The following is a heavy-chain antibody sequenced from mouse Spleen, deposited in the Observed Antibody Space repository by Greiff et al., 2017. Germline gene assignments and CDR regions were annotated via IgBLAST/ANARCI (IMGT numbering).Heavy chain of an antibody. CDR2: IDPEDGET. CDR1: GFNIKDYY. J-gene: IGHJ1*01. V-gene: IGHV14-2*01. Sequence: LKESGAELVKPGASVKLSCTASGFNIKDYYMHWVKQRTEQGLEWIGRIDPEDGETKYAPKFQGKATITADTSSNTAYLQLSSLTSEDTAVYYCAPRSYWYFDVWGAGTTVTVSS. CDR3: APRSYWYFDV.